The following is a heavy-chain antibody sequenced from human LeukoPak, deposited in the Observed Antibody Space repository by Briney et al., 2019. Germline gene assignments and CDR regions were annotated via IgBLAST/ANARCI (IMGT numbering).Heavy chain of an antibody. V-gene: IGHV1-18*01. D-gene: IGHD2-8*01. J-gene: IGHJ3*02. CDR1: GYTFTSYG. Sequence: ASVKVSCKASGYTFTSYGISWVRQAPGQGLEWMGWISAYNGNTNYAQKLQGRVTMTTDTSTSTAYMELRSLRSDDTAVYYCARDPRDIVPSDAFDIWGQGTMVTVSS. CDR3: ARDPRDIVPSDAFDI. CDR2: ISAYNGNT.